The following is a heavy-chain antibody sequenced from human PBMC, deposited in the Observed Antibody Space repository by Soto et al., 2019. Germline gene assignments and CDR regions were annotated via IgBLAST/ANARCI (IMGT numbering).Heavy chain of an antibody. CDR2: INHSGST. V-gene: IGHV4-4*02. CDR1: GGSISSSNW. J-gene: IGHJ5*02. CDR3: ASGGFVATGWFDP. Sequence: SETLSLTCAVSGGSISSSNWWSWVRQPPGKGLEWIGEINHSGSTNYNPSLKSRVTISVDTSKNQFSLKLSSVTAADTAVYYCASGGFVATGWFDPWGPGTLVTVSS. D-gene: IGHD5-12*01.